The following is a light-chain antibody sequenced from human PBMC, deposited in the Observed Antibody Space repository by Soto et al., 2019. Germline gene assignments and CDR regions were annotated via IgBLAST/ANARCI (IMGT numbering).Light chain of an antibody. CDR3: QQYDGH. Sequence: DIQMTRSPSTVSASVGDRVTITCRASQSINTWLAWYQQKPGKAPRVLIYDASSLQSGVPSRFSGSGSGTEFTLTISSLEPDDFATYYCQQYDGHFGQGTKLEIK. J-gene: IGKJ2*01. V-gene: IGKV1-5*01. CDR1: QSINTW. CDR2: DAS.